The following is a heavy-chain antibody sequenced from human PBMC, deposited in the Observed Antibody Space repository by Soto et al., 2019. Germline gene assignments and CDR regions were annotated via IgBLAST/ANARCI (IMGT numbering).Heavy chain of an antibody. V-gene: IGHV3-30*18. CDR1: GFTFSSYG. CDR2: ISYDGSNK. J-gene: IGHJ6*02. D-gene: IGHD3-22*01. Sequence: GGSLRFSCAASGFTFSSYGMHWVRQAPGKGLEWVAVISYDGSNKYYADSVKGRFTISRDNSKNTLYLQMNSLRAEDTAVYYCAKDFSSGYYYYYGMDVWGQGTTVTVSS. CDR3: AKDFSSGYYYYYGMDV.